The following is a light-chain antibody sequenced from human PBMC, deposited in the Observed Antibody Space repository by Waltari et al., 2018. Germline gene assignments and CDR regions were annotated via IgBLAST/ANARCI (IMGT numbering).Light chain of an antibody. CDR2: DAS. J-gene: IGKJ3*01. V-gene: IGKV3-11*01. CDR1: QSVNTY. Sequence: EIVLTQSPATLSLSPGERATLSCRASQSVNTYLAWYQQKPGQAPRLLIYDASYMATGIPARFSGSGSGTDFTLTISSLEPEDFAVYYCQQRSNWPPGITFGPGTKVEIK. CDR3: QQRSNWPPGIT.